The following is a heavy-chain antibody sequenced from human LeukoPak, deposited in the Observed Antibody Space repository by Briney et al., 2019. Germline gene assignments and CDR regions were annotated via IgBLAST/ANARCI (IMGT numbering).Heavy chain of an antibody. CDR2: INWNGGST. CDR1: GFTFSSYA. Sequence: GGSLRLSCAASGFTFSSYAMSWVRQAPGKGLEWVSGINWNGGSTGYADSVKGRFTISRDNAKNSLYLQMNSLRAEDTALYYCARDLSLAAAGTVNDYWGQGTLVTVSS. V-gene: IGHV3-20*04. J-gene: IGHJ4*02. D-gene: IGHD6-13*01. CDR3: ARDLSLAAAGTVNDY.